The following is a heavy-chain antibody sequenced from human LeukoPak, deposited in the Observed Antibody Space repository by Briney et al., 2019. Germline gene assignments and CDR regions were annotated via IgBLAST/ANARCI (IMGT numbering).Heavy chain of an antibody. J-gene: IGHJ5*02. D-gene: IGHD3-3*01. CDR1: GFTFSDYY. CDR3: VRDRAAQKEWVEFDP. Sequence: GGSLRLSCAASGFTFSDYYMSWIRQAPGMGLEWVSYISGRGSTIYYADSVKGRFTISRDNVKNSLYLQMNSLRVEDTAVYSCVRDRAAQKEWVEFDPWGPGVLVTVS. CDR2: ISGRGSTI. V-gene: IGHV3-11*04.